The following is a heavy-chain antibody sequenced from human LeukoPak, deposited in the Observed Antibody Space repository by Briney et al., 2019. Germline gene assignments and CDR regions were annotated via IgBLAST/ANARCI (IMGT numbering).Heavy chain of an antibody. D-gene: IGHD3-22*01. CDR1: GGSISSYY. CDR2: IYSSGST. V-gene: IGHV4-4*07. Sequence: SETLSLTCTVSGGSISSYYWSWIRQPAGKGLEWIGRIYSSGSTNYNPSLKSRVTISVDKSKNQFSLKLSSVTAADTAVYYCARAGSSYDSSGYYPYWGQGTLVTVSS. J-gene: IGHJ4*02. CDR3: ARAGSSYDSSGYYPY.